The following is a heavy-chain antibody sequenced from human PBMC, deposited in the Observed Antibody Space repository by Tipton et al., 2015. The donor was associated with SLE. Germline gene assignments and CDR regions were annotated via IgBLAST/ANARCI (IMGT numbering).Heavy chain of an antibody. CDR3: AGALDTTMGPFDY. V-gene: IGHV4-61*02. CDR2: AYTTGSP. D-gene: IGHD5-18*01. Sequence: TLSLTCTVSGVSISSASYYWNWIRQPAGKGLEWIGRAYTTGSPYYNPSLESRVAISVDTSKNQFSLMLSSVTAADTALYYCAGALDTTMGPFDYWGQGTLVTVSS. CDR1: GVSISSASYY. J-gene: IGHJ4*02.